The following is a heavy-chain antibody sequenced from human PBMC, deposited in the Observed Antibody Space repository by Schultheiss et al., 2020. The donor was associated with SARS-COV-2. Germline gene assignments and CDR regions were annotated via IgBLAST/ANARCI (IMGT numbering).Heavy chain of an antibody. J-gene: IGHJ5*02. Sequence: SVKVSCKASGGTFSSYAISWVRQAPGQGLEWMGGIIPIFGIANYAQKFQGRVTITADKSTSTAYMELSSLRSEDTAVYYCARAPGGEGNWFDPWGQGTLVTVSS. D-gene: IGHD3-16*01. CDR1: GGTFSSYA. V-gene: IGHV1-69*10. CDR2: IIPIFGIA. CDR3: ARAPGGEGNWFDP.